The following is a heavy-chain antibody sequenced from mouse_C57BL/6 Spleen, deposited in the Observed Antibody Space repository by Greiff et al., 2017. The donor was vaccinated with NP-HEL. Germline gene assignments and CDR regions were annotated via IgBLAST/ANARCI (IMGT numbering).Heavy chain of an antibody. CDR3: AKGEDGPYLDY. CDR1: GYTFTSYW. D-gene: IGHD2-3*01. Sequence: VQLQQSGAELVKPGASVKLSCKASGYTFTSYWMHWVKQRPGQGLEWIGMIHPNSGSTNYNEKFKSKSTLTVDKSSSTAYMQLSSLTYEDSAVYSCAKGEDGPYLDYWGQGTTLTVSS. J-gene: IGHJ2*01. V-gene: IGHV1-64*01. CDR2: IHPNSGST.